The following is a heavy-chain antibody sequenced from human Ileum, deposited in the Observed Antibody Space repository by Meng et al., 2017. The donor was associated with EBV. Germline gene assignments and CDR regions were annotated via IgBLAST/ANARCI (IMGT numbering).Heavy chain of an antibody. D-gene: IGHD2-2*01. J-gene: IGHJ4*02. CDR3: ANRRPASGPLGDY. Sequence: QGQLQESGPGPLNPSATLSLTCAVSGASISSTNWWSWVRQPPGKGLEWIGDIYHSGSTNYNPSLKSRVTISIDASKNQFSLKVTSVTAADTAMYYCANRRPASGPLGDYWGQGTLVTVSS. CDR2: IYHSGST. V-gene: IGHV4-4*02. CDR1: GASISSTNW.